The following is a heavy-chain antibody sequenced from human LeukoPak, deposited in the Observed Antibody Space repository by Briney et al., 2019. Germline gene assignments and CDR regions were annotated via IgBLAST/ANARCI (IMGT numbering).Heavy chain of an antibody. Sequence: ASVKVSCKASGYTFTGYYIHWVRQAPGQGLEWMGWINPNSGGTNYAQKFQGRVTMTRDTSISTAYMELSRLNSDDTAVYYCARSGDRSDAFDIWGQGTMVTVSS. D-gene: IGHD3-10*01. CDR3: ARSGDRSDAFDI. J-gene: IGHJ3*02. CDR2: INPNSGGT. CDR1: GYTFTGYY. V-gene: IGHV1-2*02.